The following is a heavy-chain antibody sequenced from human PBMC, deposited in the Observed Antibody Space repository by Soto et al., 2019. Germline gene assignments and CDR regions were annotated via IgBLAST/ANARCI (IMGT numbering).Heavy chain of an antibody. CDR1: GFTFSSYA. V-gene: IGHV3-23*01. CDR3: AKVPGRQQNYYYYYMDV. Sequence: XGSLRLSWAASGFTFSSYAMIWVRQAPGKGLEWVSAISGSGGSTYYADSVKGRFTISRDNSKNTLYLQMNSLRAEETAVYYCAKVPGRQQNYYYYYMDVWGKGTTVNRLL. J-gene: IGHJ6*03. D-gene: IGHD1-1*01. CDR2: ISGSGGST.